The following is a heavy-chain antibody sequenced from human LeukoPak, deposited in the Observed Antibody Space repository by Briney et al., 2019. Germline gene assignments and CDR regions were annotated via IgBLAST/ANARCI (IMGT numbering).Heavy chain of an antibody. CDR2: INPSGGST. V-gene: IGHV1-46*01. CDR1: GYTFTSYY. D-gene: IGHD5-18*01. J-gene: IGHJ4*02. Sequence: GASVTVSCKASGYTFTSYYMHWVRQAPGQGLEWMGIINPSGGSTSYAQKFQGRVTMTRDTSTSTVYMELSSLRSEDTAVYYCASSYVSTTNFAAMVDWGQGTLVTVSS. CDR3: ASSYVSTTNFAAMVD.